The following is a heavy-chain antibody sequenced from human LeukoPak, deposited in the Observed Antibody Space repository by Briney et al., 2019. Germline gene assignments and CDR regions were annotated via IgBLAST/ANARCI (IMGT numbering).Heavy chain of an antibody. Sequence: SETLSLTCAVSGYSISSGYYWGWIRQRPGQGLEWIGSIYHSGSSYYNPSLKSQVPISVDTSKNQCSLKLSSVTAADTAVYYCARDPPLYYKVLRYFDLWGRGTLVTVSS. V-gene: IGHV4-38-2*02. J-gene: IGHJ2*01. CDR3: ARDPPLYYKVLRYFDL. D-gene: IGHD3-10*01. CDR1: GYSISSGYY. CDR2: IYHSGSS.